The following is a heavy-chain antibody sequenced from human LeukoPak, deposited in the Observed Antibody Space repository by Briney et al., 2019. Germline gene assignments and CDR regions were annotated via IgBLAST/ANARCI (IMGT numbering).Heavy chain of an antibody. J-gene: IGHJ4*02. Sequence: GASVKVSCKTSGYTFTDYYMHWVRQAPGQGLEWMGWINPNSGGTNYAQKFQGRVTMTRDTSISTAYMELSSLRSDDTAVYYCARDVRWLHSGWGSGTYYAPYFDYWGQGTLVTVSS. D-gene: IGHD3-10*01. V-gene: IGHV1-2*02. CDR1: GYTFTDYY. CDR3: ARDVRWLHSGWGSGTYYAPYFDY. CDR2: INPNSGGT.